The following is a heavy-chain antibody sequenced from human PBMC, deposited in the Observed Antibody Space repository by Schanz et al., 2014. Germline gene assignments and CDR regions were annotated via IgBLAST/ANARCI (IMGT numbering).Heavy chain of an antibody. J-gene: IGHJ3*02. CDR2: IRSKADTYAT. CDR3: ARENLNWEAFDI. Sequence: EVQLVESGGGLVQPGRSLRLSCAASGFTFSGSVMHWVRQASGKGLEWVGRIRSKADTYATTYAAPLKGRITISRDDSKNTAYLQMNSLKTEDTAVYYCARENLNWEAFDIWGQGTVVTVSS. D-gene: IGHD7-27*01. V-gene: IGHV3-73*01. CDR1: GFTFSGSV.